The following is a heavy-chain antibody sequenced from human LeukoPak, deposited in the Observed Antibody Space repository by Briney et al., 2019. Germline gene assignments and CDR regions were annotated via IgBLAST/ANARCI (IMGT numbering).Heavy chain of an antibody. Sequence: SVKVSCKASGGTFTSYAISWVRQAPRQGLEWMGGIIPIFGTATYAQKFQGRVTITQDESTSTAYLELSSLRSEDPPVYFSSRDTPTWGNGEYAFDIWGQGTMVTVSS. D-gene: IGHD4-17*01. J-gene: IGHJ3*02. CDR2: IIPIFGTA. V-gene: IGHV1-69*13. CDR3: SRDTPTWGNGEYAFDI. CDR1: GGTFTSYA.